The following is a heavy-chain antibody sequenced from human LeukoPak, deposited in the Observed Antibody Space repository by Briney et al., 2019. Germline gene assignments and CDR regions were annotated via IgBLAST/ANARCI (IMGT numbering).Heavy chain of an antibody. CDR3: ARAGEYSSSSGFDY. CDR1: GYSISSGYY. CDR2: IYHSGST. V-gene: IGHV4-38-2*02. D-gene: IGHD6-6*01. Sequence: KSSETLSLTCTVSGYSISSGYYWGWIRQPPGKGLEWIGSIYHSGSTYYNPSLKSRVTISVDTSKNQFSLKLSSVTAADTAVYYCARAGEYSSSSGFDYWGQGTLVTVSS. J-gene: IGHJ4*02.